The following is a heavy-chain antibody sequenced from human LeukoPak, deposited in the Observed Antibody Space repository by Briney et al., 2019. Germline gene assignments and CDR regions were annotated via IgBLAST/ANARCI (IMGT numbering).Heavy chain of an antibody. V-gene: IGHV4-59*01. CDR1: GRSISSYY. CDR3: ARGGKSYGFDY. J-gene: IGHJ4*02. CDR2: IYYSGST. Sequence: SETLSLTCTVSGRSISSYYWSWIRQPPGKGLEWIGYIYYSGSTNYNPSLKSRVTISVDTSKNQFSLKLSSVTAADTAVYYCARGGKSYGFDYWGQGTLVTVSS. D-gene: IGHD5-18*01.